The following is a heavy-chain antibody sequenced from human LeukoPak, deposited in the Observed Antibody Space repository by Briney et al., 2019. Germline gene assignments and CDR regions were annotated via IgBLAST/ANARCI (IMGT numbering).Heavy chain of an antibody. D-gene: IGHD1-26*01. CDR1: GGSLSSYY. CDR3: ARDPYSGSYPGAFDI. CDR2: IYYSGST. V-gene: IGHV4-59*01. Sequence: SETLSLTCTVSGGSLSSYYWSWIRQPPGKGLEWIGYIYYSGSTNYDPSLKSRVTISVDTSKNQFSLKLSSVTAADTAVYYCARDPYSGSYPGAFDIWGQGTMVTVSS. J-gene: IGHJ3*02.